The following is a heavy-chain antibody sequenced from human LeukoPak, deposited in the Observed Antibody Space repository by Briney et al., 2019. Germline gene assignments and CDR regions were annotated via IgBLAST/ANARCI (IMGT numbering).Heavy chain of an antibody. V-gene: IGHV3-7*05. CDR2: IKQDGSEK. Sequence: PGGSLRLSCAASGFTFSSYWMSWVRQAPGKGLEWVANIKQDGSEKYYVDSVKGRFTISRDNAKDSLYLQMNSLRAEDTAVYYCARGVRVAAASTFHFDYWGQGTLVTVSS. CDR1: GFTFSSYW. D-gene: IGHD6-13*01. J-gene: IGHJ4*02. CDR3: ARGVRVAAASTFHFDY.